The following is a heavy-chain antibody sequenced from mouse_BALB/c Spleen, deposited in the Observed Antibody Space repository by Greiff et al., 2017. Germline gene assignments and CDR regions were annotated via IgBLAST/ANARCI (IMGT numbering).Heavy chain of an antibody. Sequence: DVMLVESGGGLVKPGGSLKLSCAASGFTFSSYAMSWVRQTPEKRLEWVASISSGGSTYYPDSVKGRFTISRDNARNILYLQMSSLRSEDTAMYYCAREGIITTVVGGAFDYWGQGTTLTVSS. V-gene: IGHV5-6-5*01. CDR1: GFTFSSYA. CDR3: AREGIITTVVGGAFDY. D-gene: IGHD1-1*01. CDR2: ISSGGST. J-gene: IGHJ2*01.